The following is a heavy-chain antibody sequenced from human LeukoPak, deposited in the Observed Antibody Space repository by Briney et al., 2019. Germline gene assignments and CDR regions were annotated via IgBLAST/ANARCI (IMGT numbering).Heavy chain of an antibody. J-gene: IGHJ4*02. D-gene: IGHD3-16*02. CDR1: GFTFSSYS. CDR3: AKDGDYVWGSYRYGYFDY. V-gene: IGHV3-23*01. CDR2: ISGSGGST. Sequence: GGSLRLSCAASGFTFSSYSMNWVRQAPGKGLEWVSAISGSGGSTYYADSVKGRFTISRDNSKNTLYLQMNSLRAEDTAVYYCAKDGDYVWGSYRYGYFDYWGQGTLVTVSS.